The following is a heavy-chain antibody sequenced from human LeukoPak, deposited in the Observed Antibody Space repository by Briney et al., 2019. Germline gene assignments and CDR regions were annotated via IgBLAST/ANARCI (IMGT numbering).Heavy chain of an antibody. V-gene: IGHV1-18*01. CDR1: GYTFTSYG. Sequence: ASVKVSCKASGYTFTSYGISWVRQAPGQGLEWMGWISAYNGNTNYAQKLQGRVTMTTNTSTSTAYVELRSLRSDDTAVYYCARATPRDDFWSGYYKIYYYYYGMDVWGQGTTVTVSS. CDR3: ARATPRDDFWSGYYKIYYYYYGMDV. D-gene: IGHD3-3*01. CDR2: ISAYNGNT. J-gene: IGHJ6*02.